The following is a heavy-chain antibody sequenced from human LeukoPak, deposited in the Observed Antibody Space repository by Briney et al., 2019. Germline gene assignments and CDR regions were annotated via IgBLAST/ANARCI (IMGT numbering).Heavy chain of an antibody. CDR2: IYTSGST. CDR1: GGSISSYY. Sequence: PSETLSLTCTVSGGSISSYYWSWIRQPAGKGLEWIGRIYTSGSTNYNPYLKSRVTMSVDTSKNQFSLKLSSVTAADTAVYYCARGDDFWSGYYAFDIWGQGTMVTVSS. J-gene: IGHJ3*02. D-gene: IGHD3-3*01. V-gene: IGHV4-4*07. CDR3: ARGDDFWSGYYAFDI.